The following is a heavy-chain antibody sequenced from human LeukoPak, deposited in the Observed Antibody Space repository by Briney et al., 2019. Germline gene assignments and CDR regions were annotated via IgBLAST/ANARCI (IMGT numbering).Heavy chain of an antibody. Sequence: TGGSLRLSCAASGFTFSSYCMNWVRQAPGKGLEWVAGISYDGSNKYYAYSVKGRFTITSDNSKKTLYLQMNSISAEDTAVYYCAKGVNWNYWGQGTLVTVSS. CDR2: ISYDGSNK. J-gene: IGHJ4*02. CDR1: GFTFSSYC. D-gene: IGHD1-20*01. V-gene: IGHV3-30*18. CDR3: AKGVNWNY.